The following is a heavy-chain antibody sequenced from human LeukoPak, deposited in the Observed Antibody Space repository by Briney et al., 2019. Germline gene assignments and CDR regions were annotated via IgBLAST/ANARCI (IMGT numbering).Heavy chain of an antibody. CDR3: ARVIAGAIDY. J-gene: IGHJ4*02. CDR2: INQDESNA. D-gene: IGHD2-15*01. CDR1: GFTFRNYL. Sequence: GGSLRLSCAVSGFTFRNYLMHWVRQAPGKGLVWVSRINQDESNAYADSVRGRFTISRDNAKDTLYLQMNSLRTEDAAVYYCARVIAGAIDYWGQGTLVTVSS. V-gene: IGHV3-74*01.